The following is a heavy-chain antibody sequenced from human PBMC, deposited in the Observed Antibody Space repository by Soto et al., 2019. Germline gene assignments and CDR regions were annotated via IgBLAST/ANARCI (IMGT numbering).Heavy chain of an antibody. J-gene: IGHJ6*02. CDR2: INYSGST. D-gene: IGHD3-9*01. V-gene: IGHV4-39*07. Sequence: SETLSLTCTVSGGSISSGDYYWSWIRQPPGKGLEWIGEINYSGSTNYNPSLKSRVTISVDTSKNQFSLKLSSVTAADTAVYYCARLERYFYYYGMDVWGQGTTVTVSS. CDR3: ARLERYFYYYGMDV. CDR1: GGSISSGDYY.